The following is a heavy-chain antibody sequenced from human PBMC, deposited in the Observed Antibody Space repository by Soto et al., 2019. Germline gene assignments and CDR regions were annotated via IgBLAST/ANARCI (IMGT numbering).Heavy chain of an antibody. CDR1: GFTFSSYG. V-gene: IGHV3-33*01. J-gene: IGHJ1*01. CDR3: ARPSYYYDSSGYYGEYFQH. Sequence: VQVVESGGGVVQPGRSLRLSCAASGFTFSSYGMHWVRQAPGKGLEWVALIWYDGSKKYYADSVKGRFTISRDNSKNMLYLQMNSLRADDTAVYYCARPSYYYDSSGYYGEYFQHWGQGTLVTVSS. CDR2: IWYDGSKK. D-gene: IGHD3-22*01.